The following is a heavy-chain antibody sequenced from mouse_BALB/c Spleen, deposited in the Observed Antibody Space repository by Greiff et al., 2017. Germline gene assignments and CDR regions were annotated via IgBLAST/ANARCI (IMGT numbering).Heavy chain of an antibody. J-gene: IGHJ4*01. Sequence: QVQLQQSGAELVKPGASVKLSCKASGYTFTSYWMHWVKQRPGQGLEWIGEIDPSDSYTNYNQKFKGKATLTVDKSSSTAYMQLSSLTSEDSAVYYCARSGATVVAYYYAMDYWGQGTSVTVSS. D-gene: IGHD1-1*01. CDR3: ARSGATVVAYYYAMDY. V-gene: IGHV1-69*02. CDR1: GYTFTSYW. CDR2: IDPSDSYT.